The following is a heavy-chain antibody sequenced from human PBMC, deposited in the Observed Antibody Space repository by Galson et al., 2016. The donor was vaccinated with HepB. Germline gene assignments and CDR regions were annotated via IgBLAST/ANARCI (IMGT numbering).Heavy chain of an antibody. J-gene: IGHJ3*02. CDR3: ARHTSVPKTRGFDM. V-gene: IGHV4-4*02. CDR2: SFHTGTT. Sequence: SETLSLTCAVSGDSISGANWWSWVRQSPEQGLERIGESFHTGTTHYHPSFESRVTISMDHSQNQLSLSLNAVTAADTAVYYCARHTSVPKTRGFDMWGPGTMVIVSS. CDR1: GDSISGANW. D-gene: IGHD4-11*01.